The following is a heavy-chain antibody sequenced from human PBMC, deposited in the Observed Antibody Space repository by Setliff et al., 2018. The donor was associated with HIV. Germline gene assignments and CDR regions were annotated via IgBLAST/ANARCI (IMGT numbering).Heavy chain of an antibody. J-gene: IGHJ4*02. D-gene: IGHD3-22*01. Sequence: GGSLRLSCAASGFTFRNYKFNWVRQAPGRGLEWVSSISIGSGGAIDYADSVQGRFTISRDNSKNSLYLQMNSLRVEDTAVYYCARELAASGLGYFDSWGRGILVTVSS. CDR1: GFTFRNYK. CDR2: ISIGSGGAI. V-gene: IGHV3-48*03. CDR3: ARELAASGLGYFDS.